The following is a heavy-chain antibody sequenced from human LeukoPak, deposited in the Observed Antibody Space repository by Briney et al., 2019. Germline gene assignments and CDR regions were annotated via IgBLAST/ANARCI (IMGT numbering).Heavy chain of an antibody. CDR1: GFTFSSYS. V-gene: IGHV3-21*01. CDR2: ISSSSSYI. CDR3: ARDLSGYSGYDLFY. J-gene: IGHJ4*02. Sequence: GGSLRLSCAASGFTFSSYSMNWVRQAPGKGLEWVSSISSSSSYIYYADSVKGRFTISRDNAKNSLYLQMNSRRAEDTAVYYCARDLSGYSGYDLFYWGQGTLVTVSS. D-gene: IGHD5-12*01.